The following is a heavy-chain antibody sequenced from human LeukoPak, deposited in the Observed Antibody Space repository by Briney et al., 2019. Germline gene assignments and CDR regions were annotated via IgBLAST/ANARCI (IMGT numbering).Heavy chain of an antibody. CDR3: AKAKSVVVVAATMDV. D-gene: IGHD2-15*01. J-gene: IGHJ6*02. CDR1: GFTFSSYS. CDR2: ISSSSSYI. V-gene: IGHV3-21*04. Sequence: GGSLRLSCAASGFTFSSYSMNWVRQAPGKGLEWVSSISSSSSYIYYADSVKGRFTISRDNAKNSLYLQMNSLRAEDTALYYCAKAKSVVVVAATMDVWGRGTTVTVSS.